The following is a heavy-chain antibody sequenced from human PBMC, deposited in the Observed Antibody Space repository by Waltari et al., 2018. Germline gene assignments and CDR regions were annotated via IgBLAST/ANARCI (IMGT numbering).Heavy chain of an antibody. V-gene: IGHV3-7*01. D-gene: IGHD3-10*01. Sequence: EVQLVESGGGLVQPGGSLRLSCAASGFTFSSFWMSWVREAPGKVLEWVANIKEDGSDIYYVDSVKGRFTVSRDNAKNSLYLQMNSLRAEDTAVYYCARDSGIRTVDYWGQGTLVAVSS. CDR1: GFTFSSFW. CDR3: ARDSGIRTVDY. CDR2: IKEDGSDI. J-gene: IGHJ4*02.